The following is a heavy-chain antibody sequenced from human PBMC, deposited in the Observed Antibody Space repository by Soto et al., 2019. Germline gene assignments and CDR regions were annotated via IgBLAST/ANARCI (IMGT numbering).Heavy chain of an antibody. Sequence: GASVKVSCKASGYTFTGYYIHWVRQAPGQGPEWMGWINPYSGGSDFAQKFQGRVAMTGDTSINTGYMELSSLRSDDTAVYFCARARSGGCTYGPGLDYRGQGTLVTVSS. V-gene: IGHV1-2*02. CDR3: ARARSGGCTYGPGLDY. J-gene: IGHJ4*02. CDR1: GYTFTGYY. D-gene: IGHD5-18*01. CDR2: INPYSGGS.